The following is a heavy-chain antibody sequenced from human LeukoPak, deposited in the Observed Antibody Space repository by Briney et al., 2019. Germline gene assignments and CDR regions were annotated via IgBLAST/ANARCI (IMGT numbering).Heavy chain of an antibody. CDR1: GYTFTGYY. CDR2: INPNSGGT. Sequence: ASVKLSCKASGYTFTGYYMQWVRQAPGQGLEGRGWINPNSGGTNSAQKFQGRVTMTRDTSTSTAYMELSRLRSDDTAVYYCARGSIAARPQNWFDPWGQGTLVTVSS. V-gene: IGHV1-2*02. J-gene: IGHJ5*02. CDR3: ARGSIAARPQNWFDP. D-gene: IGHD6-6*01.